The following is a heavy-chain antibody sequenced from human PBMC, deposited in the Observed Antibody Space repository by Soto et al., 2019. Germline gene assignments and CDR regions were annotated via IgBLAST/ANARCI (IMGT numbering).Heavy chain of an antibody. D-gene: IGHD2-2*01. CDR2: IYSGGST. CDR3: ARDRIVLVPGQTAILSYGMDV. J-gene: IGHJ6*02. V-gene: IGHV3-53*01. Sequence: GSLRLSCAASGFTGSSNYMSWVRQAPGKGLEWVSVIYSGGSTYYADSVKGRFTISRDNSKNTLYLQMNSLRAEDTAVYYCARDRIVLVPGQTAILSYGMDVWGQGTTVTVSS. CDR1: GFTGSSNY.